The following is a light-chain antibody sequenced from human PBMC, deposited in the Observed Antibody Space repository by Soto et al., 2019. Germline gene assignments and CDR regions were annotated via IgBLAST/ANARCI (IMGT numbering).Light chain of an antibody. CDR3: VTWDTSLTTTVL. Sequence: QSALTQPPSVSAAPGQKVIISCSGSSSNIENNFVSWYQQLPGTAPKLLIFDNNKRPSGIPDRFSGSKSGTSATLGITGLQTGDEADYYSVTWDTSLTTTVLFGGGTKVTVL. V-gene: IGLV1-51*01. CDR2: DNN. CDR1: SSNIENNF. J-gene: IGLJ2*01.